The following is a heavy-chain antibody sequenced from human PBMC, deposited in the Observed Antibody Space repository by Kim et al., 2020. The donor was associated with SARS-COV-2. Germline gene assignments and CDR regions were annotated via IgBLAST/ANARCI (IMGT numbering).Heavy chain of an antibody. J-gene: IGHJ4*02. Sequence: GGSLRLSCAASGFIFSSYAMSWVRQAPGKGLEWVSVVFSGGTGTYYADSVKGLFTISRDNSKNTLYLQMNSLRAEDTAVYYCAKAGGSGSYSFDYWGQGT. CDR3: AKAGGSGSYSFDY. D-gene: IGHD3-10*01. CDR2: VFSGGTGT. V-gene: IGHV3-23*03. CDR1: GFIFSSYA.